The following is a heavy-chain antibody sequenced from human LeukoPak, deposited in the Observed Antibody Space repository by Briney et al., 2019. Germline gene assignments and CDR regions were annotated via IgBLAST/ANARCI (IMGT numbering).Heavy chain of an antibody. CDR2: IKQDGSEK. D-gene: IGHD3-10*01. J-gene: IGHJ4*02. CDR1: GFTFNSYW. Sequence: PGGSLRLSCAASGFTFNSYWMGWVRRAPGKGLEWVANIKQDGSEKYYVDSVKGRFTISRDNTKNSLFLQMNSLRAEDTAVYYCARDREVALFYFDYWGQGTLVTVSS. CDR3: ARDREVALFYFDY. V-gene: IGHV3-7*01.